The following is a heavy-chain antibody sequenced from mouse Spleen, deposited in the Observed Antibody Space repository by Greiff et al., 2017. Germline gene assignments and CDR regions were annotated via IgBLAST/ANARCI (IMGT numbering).Heavy chain of an antibody. CDR3: ARSNSFYYDGSSYQYYFDY. J-gene: IGHJ2*01. V-gene: IGHV3-8*01. D-gene: IGHD1-1*01. Sequence: VQLKESGPGLAKPSQTLSLTCSVTGYSITSDYWNWIRKFPGNKLEYMGYISYSGSTYYNPSLKSRISITRDTSKNQYYLQLNSVTTEDTATYYCARSNSFYYDGSSYQYYFDYWGQGTTLTVSS. CDR1: GYSITSDY. CDR2: ISYSGST.